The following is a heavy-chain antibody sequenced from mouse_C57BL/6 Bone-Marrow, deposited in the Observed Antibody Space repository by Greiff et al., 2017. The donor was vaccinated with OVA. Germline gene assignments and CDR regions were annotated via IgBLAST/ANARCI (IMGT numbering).Heavy chain of an antibody. CDR2: ISDGGSYT. V-gene: IGHV5-4*03. J-gene: IGHJ4*01. CDR1: GFTFSSYA. CDR3: NYYGSSSPIDD. D-gene: IGHD1-1*01. Sequence: EVMLVESGGGLVKPGGSLKLSCAASGFTFSSYAMSWVRQTPEKRLEWVATISDGGSYTYYPDNVKGRFTIARDNAKNNLYLQMSHLKSEDTAMYYCNYYGSSSPIDDWGQGTSVTVSS.